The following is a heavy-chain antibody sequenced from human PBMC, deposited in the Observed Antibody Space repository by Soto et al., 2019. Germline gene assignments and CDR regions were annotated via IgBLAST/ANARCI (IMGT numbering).Heavy chain of an antibody. CDR2: VYHSGST. J-gene: IGHJ5*02. V-gene: IGHV4-59*01. CDR3: GRLAHSRFDP. Sequence: SETLSLTCSVSGGSIRNYDWSWTRQPPGKGLEWIGYVYHSGSTNYNPSLKSRVTISVDTSKNQFSLKMKSVTAADTAVYYCGRLAHSRFDPWGQGTLVTVSS. CDR1: GGSIRNYD. D-gene: IGHD6-13*01.